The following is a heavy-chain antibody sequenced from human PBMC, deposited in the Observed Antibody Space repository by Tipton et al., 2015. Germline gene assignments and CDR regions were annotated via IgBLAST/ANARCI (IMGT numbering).Heavy chain of an antibody. CDR1: GFTFSYFA. V-gene: IGHV3-30*03. Sequence: SLRLSCAASGFTFSYFAMHWVRQAPGKGLEWVALISYDGSNKYNADSVKGRFTISRDNSKNTLYLQMNSLRAEDTAVYYCARDLSTMVRGVSAFDIWGQGTMVTVSS. D-gene: IGHD3-10*01. CDR3: ARDLSTMVRGVSAFDI. CDR2: ISYDGSNK. J-gene: IGHJ3*02.